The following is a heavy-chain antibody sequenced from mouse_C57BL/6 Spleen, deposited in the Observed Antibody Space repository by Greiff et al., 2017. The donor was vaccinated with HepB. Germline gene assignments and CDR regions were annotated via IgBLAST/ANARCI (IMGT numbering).Heavy chain of an antibody. J-gene: IGHJ4*01. V-gene: IGHV5-17*01. CDR2: ISSGSSTI. CDR3: ASRGTTDYYAMDY. D-gene: IGHD1-1*01. CDR1: GFTFSDYG. Sequence: EVHLVESGGGLVKPGGSLKLSCAASGFTFSDYGMHWVRQAPEKGLEWVAYISSGSSTIYYADTVKGRFTISRDNAKNTLFLQMTSLRSADTAMYYCASRGTTDYYAMDYWGQGTSVTVSS.